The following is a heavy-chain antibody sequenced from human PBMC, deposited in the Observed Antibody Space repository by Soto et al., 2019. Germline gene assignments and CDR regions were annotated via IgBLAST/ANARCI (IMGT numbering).Heavy chain of an antibody. CDR1: GGSISSGGYY. J-gene: IGHJ6*02. D-gene: IGHD4-4*01. Sequence: SETLSLTCTVSGGSISSGGYYWSWIRQHPGKGLEWIGYIYYSGSTYYNPSLKSRVTISVDTSKNQFSLKLSSVTAADTAVYYCARDRQIDYSNYVQGMDVWGQGTTVTVSS. CDR3: ARDRQIDYSNYVQGMDV. V-gene: IGHV4-31*03. CDR2: IYYSGST.